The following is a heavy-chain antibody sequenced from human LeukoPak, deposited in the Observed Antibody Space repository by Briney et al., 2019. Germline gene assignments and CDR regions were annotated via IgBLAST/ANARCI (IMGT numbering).Heavy chain of an antibody. V-gene: IGHV3-7*01. CDR2: IKHDGSGI. CDR1: GFPFRNYW. J-gene: IGHJ4*02. Sequence: GGSLRLSCAASGFPFRNYWMSWVRQAPGKGLEWVANIKHDGSGIYYADSVKGRFNISKDNAKNSLYLRMDSLRAEDTAVYYCARGESVFLGSNSYYFDYWGQGTLVTVSS. CDR3: ARGESVFLGSNSYYFDY. D-gene: IGHD3-10*01.